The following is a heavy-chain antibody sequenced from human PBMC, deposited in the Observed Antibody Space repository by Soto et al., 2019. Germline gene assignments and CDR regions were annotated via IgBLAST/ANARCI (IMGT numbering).Heavy chain of an antibody. CDR1: GYTLTELS. D-gene: IGHD6-19*01. CDR2: FDPEDGET. V-gene: IGHV1-24*01. J-gene: IGHJ6*03. CDR3: ATGRIAVARYYYYYMDV. Sequence: ASVKVSCKVSGYTLTELSMHWVRQAPGKGLEWMGGFDPEDGETIYAQKFQGRVTMTEDTSTDTAYMELSSLRSEDTAVYYCATGRIAVARYYYYYMDVWGKGTTVTVSS.